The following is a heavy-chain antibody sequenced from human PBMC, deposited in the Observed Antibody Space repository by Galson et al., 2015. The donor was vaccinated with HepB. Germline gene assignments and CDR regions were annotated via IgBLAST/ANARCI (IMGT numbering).Heavy chain of an antibody. CDR2: IIPILGIA. V-gene: IGHV1-69*04. CDR1: GGTFSSYA. CDR3: ARDAKWLGPFDY. J-gene: IGHJ4*02. D-gene: IGHD6-19*01. Sequence: SVKVSCKASGGTFSSYAISWVRQAPGQGLEWMGRIIPILGIANYAQKFQGRVTITADKSTSTAYMELSSLRSEDTAVYYCARDAKWLGPFDYWGQGTLVTVSS.